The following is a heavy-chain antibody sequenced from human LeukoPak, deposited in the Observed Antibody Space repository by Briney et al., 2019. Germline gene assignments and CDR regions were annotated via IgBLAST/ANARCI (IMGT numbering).Heavy chain of an antibody. CDR2: ISYQGNNK. Sequence: GSLRLSCAASGFTFSSDAMHWVRQPPGKGLEWVALISYQGNNKFYADSVKGRFTISRDNSQNTLSLQMNNSITEDTAVYYCAKSGGPRTGYYGNYFDSWGQGTLVTVSS. D-gene: IGHD3/OR15-3a*01. V-gene: IGHV3-30-3*02. J-gene: IGHJ4*02. CDR3: AKSGGPRTGYYGNYFDS. CDR1: GFTFSSDA.